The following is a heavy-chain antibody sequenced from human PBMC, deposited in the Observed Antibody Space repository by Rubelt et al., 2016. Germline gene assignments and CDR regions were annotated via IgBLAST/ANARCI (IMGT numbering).Heavy chain of an antibody. CDR2: ISYDGSNK. V-gene: IGHV3-30*04. D-gene: IGHD3-3*01. Sequence: QVQLVESGGGVVQPGRSLRLSCAASGFTFSSYAMHWVRQAPGKGLEWVAVISYDGSNKYYADSVKGRFTISRDNSKNTLYLQMNSLRAEDTAVYYWARDADITIFGVVMGLPDYWGQGTLVTVSS. CDR1: GFTFSSYA. CDR3: ARDADITIFGVVMGLPDY. J-gene: IGHJ4*02.